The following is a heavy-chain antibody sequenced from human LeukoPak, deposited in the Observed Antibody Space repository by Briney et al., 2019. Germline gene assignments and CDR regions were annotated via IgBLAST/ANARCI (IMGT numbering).Heavy chain of an antibody. CDR2: IGTAGDT. J-gene: IGHJ4*02. Sequence: GGSLRLSCAASGFTFSSYDMHWVRQATGKGLEWVSAIGTAGDTYYPGSVKGRFTISRENAKNSLYLQMNSLRAGDTAVYYCAKDGYDSSGYYFDYWGQGTLVTVSS. CDR1: GFTFSSYD. V-gene: IGHV3-13*01. CDR3: AKDGYDSSGYYFDY. D-gene: IGHD3-22*01.